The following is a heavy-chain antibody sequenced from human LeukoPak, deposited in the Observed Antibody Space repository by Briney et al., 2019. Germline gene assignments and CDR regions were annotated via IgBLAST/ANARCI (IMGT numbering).Heavy chain of an antibody. CDR1: GGSISSYY. J-gene: IGHJ3*02. CDR2: IYYSGST. CDR3: ARVRGGWYSDAFDI. Sequence: SETLSLTCTVSGGSISSYYWSWIRQPPGKGLEWIGYIYYSGSTNYNPSLKSRVTLTVDTSKNQFSLKLSSVTAADTAVYYCARVRGGWYSDAFDIWGQGTMVTVSS. V-gene: IGHV4-59*01. D-gene: IGHD6-19*01.